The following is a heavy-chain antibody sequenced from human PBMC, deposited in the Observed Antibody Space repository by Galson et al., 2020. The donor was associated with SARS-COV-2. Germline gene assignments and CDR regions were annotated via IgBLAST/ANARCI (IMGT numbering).Heavy chain of an antibody. CDR2: IWYDGSNK. V-gene: IGHV3-33*01. Sequence: GGSLRLSCAASGFTFSSYGMHWVRQAPGKGLEWVAVIWYDGSNKYYADSVKGRFTISRDNSKNTLYLQMNSLRAEDTAVYYCAIVRYDILTGSYYYYGMDVWGQGTTVTVSS. D-gene: IGHD3-9*01. J-gene: IGHJ6*02. CDR1: GFTFSSYG. CDR3: AIVRYDILTGSYYYYGMDV.